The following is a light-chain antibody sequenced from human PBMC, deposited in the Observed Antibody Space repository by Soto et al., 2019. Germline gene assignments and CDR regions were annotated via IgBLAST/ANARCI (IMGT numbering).Light chain of an antibody. CDR2: DAS. CDR3: QQRSNWPPIT. Sequence: EILMTQSPATLSVSPGDRATLSCRASQSVSSYLAWYQQKPGQAPRLLIYDASNRATGIPARFSGSGSGTDFTLTISSLEPEDFAVYYCQQRSNWPPITFGQGTRLEIK. V-gene: IGKV3-11*01. J-gene: IGKJ5*01. CDR1: QSVSSY.